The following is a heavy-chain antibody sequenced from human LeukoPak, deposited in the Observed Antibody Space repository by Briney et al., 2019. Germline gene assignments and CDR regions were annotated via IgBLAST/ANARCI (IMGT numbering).Heavy chain of an antibody. Sequence: GGSLRLSCAASGFTFSSYGIHWVRQAPGRGLEWVAVISHDGSHKYYVDSVKGRFTISRDNSKNKLYPQMNSLRADDTAVYYCVKGTSFSSSSPFDYWGQGTLVTVSS. CDR1: GFTFSSYG. J-gene: IGHJ4*02. CDR2: ISHDGSHK. CDR3: VKGTSFSSSSPFDY. D-gene: IGHD6-6*01. V-gene: IGHV3-30*18.